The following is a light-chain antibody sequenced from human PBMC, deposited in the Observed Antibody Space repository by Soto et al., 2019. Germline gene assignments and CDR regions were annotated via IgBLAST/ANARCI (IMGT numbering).Light chain of an antibody. CDR3: AAWDDSLNGVV. CDR1: SSNLGSNT. J-gene: IGLJ2*01. V-gene: IGLV1-44*01. Sequence: QSVLTQPPSASGTPGQRVTIACSGSSSNLGSNTVNWYQQLPGTAPKLLIYSNNQRPSGVPDRFSGSKSGTSASLAISALQSEDEADYYCAAWDDSLNGVVFGGGTKLTVL. CDR2: SNN.